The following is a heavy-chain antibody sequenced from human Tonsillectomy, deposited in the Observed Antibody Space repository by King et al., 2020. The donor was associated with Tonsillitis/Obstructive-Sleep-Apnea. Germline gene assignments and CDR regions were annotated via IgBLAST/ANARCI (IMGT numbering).Heavy chain of an antibody. CDR2: ISYDGTNK. Sequence: VQLVESGGGVVQPGRSLRLSCAASEFTFSNYAMHWVRQAPGKGLKWVAVISYDGTNKYYADSVKGRFTISRDNSKNTLFLQMNSLRPEDTAVYYCASQYCSTTSCNYNLGRYFAPYYYYGMDVWGQGTTVTVSS. CDR1: EFTFSNYA. V-gene: IGHV3-30*04. J-gene: IGHJ6*02. CDR3: ASQYCSTTSCNYNLGRYFAPYYYYGMDV. D-gene: IGHD2-2*01.